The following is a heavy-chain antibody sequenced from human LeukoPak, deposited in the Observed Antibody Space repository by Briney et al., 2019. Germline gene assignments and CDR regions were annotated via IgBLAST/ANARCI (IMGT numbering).Heavy chain of an antibody. CDR3: ARDALIDYSRPFDI. CDR1: GLTVSSNY. D-gene: IGHD3-16*01. V-gene: IGHV3-53*01. Sequence: GVSLRLSCAASGLTVSSNYMSWVRQAPGKGLEWVSVIYSGGNTYYADSVKGRFTISRDNSKNTLYLQMNSLRAEDTAVYYCARDALIDYSRPFDIWGQGTMVTVSS. CDR2: IYSGGNT. J-gene: IGHJ3*02.